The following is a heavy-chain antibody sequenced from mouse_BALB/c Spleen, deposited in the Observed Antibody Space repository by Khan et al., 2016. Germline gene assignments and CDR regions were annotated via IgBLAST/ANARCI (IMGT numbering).Heavy chain of an antibody. D-gene: IGHD3-1*01. CDR2: IHYSGST. J-gene: IGHJ2*01. CDR1: GYSIPSHYS. CDR3: ATSTPGYWYYFDY. V-gene: IGHV3-1*02. Sequence: EVQLQESGPDLVKPSQSLSLTCTVTGYSIPSHYSWHWIRHFPGNKLEWMGYIHYSGSTNYNPSLKSRISITRDTSKNQFFLQLNSVTTEDTATYYCATSTPGYWYYFDYWGQGTTLTVSS.